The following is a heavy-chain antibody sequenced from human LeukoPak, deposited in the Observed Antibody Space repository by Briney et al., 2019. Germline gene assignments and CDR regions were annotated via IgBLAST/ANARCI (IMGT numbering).Heavy chain of an antibody. CDR2: IYPGDSDI. CDR1: GYTFISFW. CDR3: ARIRFGKSLVQFADNYYDAMDV. Sequence: GESMNTPCEISGYTFISFWCVGLRQMHGKGLEWRGSIYPGDSDIKYSPSFQGQVTISADKSISTAYLRWHSLKASDTAIYYCARIRFGKSLVQFADNYYDAMDVWGQGTTVSVSS. V-gene: IGHV5-51*01. D-gene: IGHD1/OR15-1a*01. J-gene: IGHJ6*02.